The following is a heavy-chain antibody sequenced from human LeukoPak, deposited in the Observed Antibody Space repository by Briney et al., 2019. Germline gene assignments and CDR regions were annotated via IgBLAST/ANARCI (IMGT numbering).Heavy chain of an antibody. CDR3: ARGDGSSWYVPFWSGAYYMDV. Sequence: ASVKVSCKASGYTFTSYDINWVRQATGQGLEWMGWMNPNSGNTGYAQKFQGRVTMTRNTSISTAYMELSSLRSEDTAVYYCARGDGSSWYVPFWSGAYYMDVWGKGTTVTISS. V-gene: IGHV1-8*01. CDR2: MNPNSGNT. D-gene: IGHD6-13*01. J-gene: IGHJ6*03. CDR1: GYTFTSYD.